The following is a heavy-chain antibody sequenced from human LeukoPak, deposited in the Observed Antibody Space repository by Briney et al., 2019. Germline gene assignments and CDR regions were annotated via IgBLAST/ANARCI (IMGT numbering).Heavy chain of an antibody. V-gene: IGHV3-23*01. CDR2: ISGGGGST. CDR1: GFTFSSYA. D-gene: IGHD5-24*01. J-gene: IGHJ4*02. Sequence: AGGSLRLSCAASGFTFSSYAMSWVRQAPGKGLEWVSTISGGGGSTSYADSVRGRFTISRDNSKNTLYLQMNSLRAEDTAVYYCATMDGYNYHFDYWGQGTLVTVSS. CDR3: ATMDGYNYHFDY.